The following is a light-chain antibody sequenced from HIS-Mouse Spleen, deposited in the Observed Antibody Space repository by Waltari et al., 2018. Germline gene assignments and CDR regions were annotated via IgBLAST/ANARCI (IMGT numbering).Light chain of an antibody. V-gene: IGKV1-9*01. CDR2: AAS. J-gene: IGKJ1*01. Sequence: DIQLTQSPSFLSASVGDRVTITCRASQGISSYLAWYQQKPGKAPKLLIYAASTLPSGVPSRCSSSGSGTEFTLTISSLQPEDFATYYCQQLNSYPPTFGQGTKVEIK. CDR1: QGISSY. CDR3: QQLNSYPPT.